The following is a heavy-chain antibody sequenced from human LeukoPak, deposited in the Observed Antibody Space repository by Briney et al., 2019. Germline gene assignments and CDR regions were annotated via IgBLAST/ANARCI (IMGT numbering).Heavy chain of an antibody. CDR1: GFTFSSYA. CDR3: AKALYYYDSSGYPH. J-gene: IGHJ4*02. CDR2: ISGSGGST. Sequence: PGGSLRLSCAASGFTFSSYAMSWVRQAPGKGLEWVSAISGSGGSTYYADSVKGRFTISRDNSKNTLYLQMNSLRAEDMAVYYCAKALYYYDSSGYPHWGQGTLVTVSS. D-gene: IGHD3-22*01. V-gene: IGHV3-23*01.